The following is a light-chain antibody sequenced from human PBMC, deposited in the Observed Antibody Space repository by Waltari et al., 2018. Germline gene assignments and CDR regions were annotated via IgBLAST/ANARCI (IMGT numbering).Light chain of an antibody. CDR1: QSVSSY. V-gene: IGKV3-11*01. Sequence: EIVLTQSPATLSLSPGDSAALSCRASQSVSSYLAWYQQKPGQAPRLLIYDASNRATGIPARFGGYVSGTDFSLTISSLEPEDFAVYYCQQRASWPVTFGQGTRLEIK. CDR3: QQRASWPVT. CDR2: DAS. J-gene: IGKJ5*01.